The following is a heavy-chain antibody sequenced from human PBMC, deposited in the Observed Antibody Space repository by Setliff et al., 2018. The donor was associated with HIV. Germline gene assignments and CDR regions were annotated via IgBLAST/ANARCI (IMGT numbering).Heavy chain of an antibody. J-gene: IGHJ6*02. V-gene: IGHV3-7*01. D-gene: IGHD3-3*02. CDR1: GFTFTSYW. CDR2: INQDGSEK. Sequence: ASVKVSCAASGFTFTSYWMIWVRQAPGKGLEWVANINQDGSEKNYVDYVKGRFTISRDNAKNSLYLQMDSLRVEDTTVYYCTRRLAPGHGMDVWGQGTTVTAP. CDR3: TRRLAPGHGMDV.